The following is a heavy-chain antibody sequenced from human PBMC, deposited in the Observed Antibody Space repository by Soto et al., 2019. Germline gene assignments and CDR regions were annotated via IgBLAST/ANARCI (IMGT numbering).Heavy chain of an antibody. CDR2: IYYSGST. CDR1: GGSISSYY. CDR3: ARVSLGSRWLVLDY. J-gene: IGHJ4*02. V-gene: IGHV4-59*01. D-gene: IGHD6-19*01. Sequence: QVQLQESGPGLVKPSETLSLTCTVSGGSISSYYWSWIRQPPGKGLEWIGYIYYSGSTNYNPSLKRRVTISVDTSKNQFSLKLSSVTAADTAVYYCARVSLGSRWLVLDYWGQGTLVTVSS.